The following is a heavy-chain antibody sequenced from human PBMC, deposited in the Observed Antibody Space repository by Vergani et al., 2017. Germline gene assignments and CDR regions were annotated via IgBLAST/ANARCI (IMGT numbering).Heavy chain of an antibody. V-gene: IGHV1-69*04. CDR3: ARGEWEPLRFDY. Sequence: QVQLVQSGAEVKKPGSSVKVSCKASGGTFSSYAISWVRQAPGQGLEWMGRIIPILGIANYAQKFQGRVTITADKSTSTAYMELSRLRSDDTAVYYCARGEWEPLRFDYWGQGTLVTVSS. CDR1: GGTFSSYA. D-gene: IGHD1-26*01. CDR2: IIPILGIA. J-gene: IGHJ4*02.